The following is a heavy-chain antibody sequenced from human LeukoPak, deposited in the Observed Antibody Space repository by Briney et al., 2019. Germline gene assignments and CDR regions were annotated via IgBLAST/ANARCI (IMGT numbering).Heavy chain of an antibody. V-gene: IGHV4-39*07. D-gene: IGHD3-22*01. Sequence: SETLSLTCTVSGGSISSSSYYWVWIRQPPGKGLEWIGSIYYSGSTYYNPSLKGRVTISVDTSKNQFSLKLSSVTAADTAVYYCARVLIEYYYYYYMDVWGKGTTVTVSS. CDR1: GGSISSSSYY. CDR3: ARVLIEYYYYYYMDV. J-gene: IGHJ6*03. CDR2: IYYSGST.